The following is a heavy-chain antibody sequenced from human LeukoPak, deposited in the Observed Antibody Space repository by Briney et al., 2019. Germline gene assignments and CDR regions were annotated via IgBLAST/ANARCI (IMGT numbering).Heavy chain of an antibody. CDR3: TTDGSPYSSGWYYFDY. V-gene: IGHV3-23*01. CDR1: GFTFSSYA. J-gene: IGHJ4*02. Sequence: LAGGSLRLSCAASGFTFSSYAMSWVRQAPGKGLDWVSAISGSGGNTYYADSVKGRFTISRDNFKNTLYLQMNSLRAEDTAVYYCTTDGSPYSSGWYYFDYWGQGTLVTVSS. D-gene: IGHD6-19*01. CDR2: ISGSGGNT.